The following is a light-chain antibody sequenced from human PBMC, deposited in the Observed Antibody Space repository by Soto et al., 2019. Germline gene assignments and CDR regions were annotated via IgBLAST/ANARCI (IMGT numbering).Light chain of an antibody. CDR2: DVS. J-gene: IGLJ3*02. CDR1: SSDVGAYNY. V-gene: IGLV2-14*01. CDR3: SSYITATTRV. Sequence: QSVLTQPASVSGSPGQSITISCTGTSSDVGAYNYVSWYQQHPGKAPKLMIFDVSNRPSGVSNRFSGSKSGNTAALTISGLQAEDEADYYCSSYITATTRVFGGGTTLTVL.